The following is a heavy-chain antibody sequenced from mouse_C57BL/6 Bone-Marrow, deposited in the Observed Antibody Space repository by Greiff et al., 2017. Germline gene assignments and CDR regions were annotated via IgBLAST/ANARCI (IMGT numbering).Heavy chain of an antibody. V-gene: IGHV2-5*01. CDR2: IWRGGST. D-gene: IGHD2-5*01. Sequence: VQRVGSGPGLVQPSQSLSITCPVSGFSLPSYGVHWVRQSPGKGLGWLGVIWRGGSTAYNAAFMSRLSITKDNSKSQVFFKMNSLQADDTAIYYCAKSYYSIYYYAMDYWGQGTSVTVSS. J-gene: IGHJ4*01. CDR1: GFSLPSYG. CDR3: AKSYYSIYYYAMDY.